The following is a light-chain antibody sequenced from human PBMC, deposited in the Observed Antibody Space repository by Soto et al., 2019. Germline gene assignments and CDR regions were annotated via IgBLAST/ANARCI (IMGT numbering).Light chain of an antibody. CDR3: HQYDNYLWT. Sequence: DIQMTQSPPTLSASVGDRVTITCRASQGINSWLAWYQQKPGKAPKLLIYQASSLQSGVPSRFSGSGSGTEFTLTINNLQADDFATYYCHQYDNYLWTFCQGTKVEIK. J-gene: IGKJ1*01. CDR2: QAS. CDR1: QGINSW. V-gene: IGKV1-5*03.